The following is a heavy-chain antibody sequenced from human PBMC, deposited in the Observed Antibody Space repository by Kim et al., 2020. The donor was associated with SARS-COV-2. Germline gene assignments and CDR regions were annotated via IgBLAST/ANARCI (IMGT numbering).Heavy chain of an antibody. Sequence: SETLSLTCTVSGGSISSGGYYWSWIRQHPGKGLEWIGYIYYSGSTYYNPSLKSRVTISVDTSKNQFSLKLSSVTAADTAVYYCARDHVPAATSWYYMDVWGKGTTVTVSS. CDR1: GGSISSGGYY. CDR3: ARDHVPAATSWYYMDV. V-gene: IGHV4-31*03. D-gene: IGHD2-2*01. CDR2: IYYSGST. J-gene: IGHJ6*03.